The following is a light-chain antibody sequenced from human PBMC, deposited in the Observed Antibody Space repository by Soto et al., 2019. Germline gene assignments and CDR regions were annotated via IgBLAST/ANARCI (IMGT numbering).Light chain of an antibody. CDR3: QQYGSSPPIT. V-gene: IGKV3-20*01. CDR1: QSVSSSY. J-gene: IGKJ5*01. Sequence: EIVFTQSPGTLSLSPGERATLSCSASQSVSSSYLAWYQQKPGQAPRLLIYGASSRATGIPDRFSGSGSGTDFTLTISRLEPEDFAVYYCQQYGSSPPITFGQGIRLEIK. CDR2: GAS.